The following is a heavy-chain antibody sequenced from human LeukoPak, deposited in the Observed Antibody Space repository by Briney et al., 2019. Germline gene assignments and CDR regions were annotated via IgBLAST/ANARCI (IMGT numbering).Heavy chain of an antibody. CDR3: ARDLGRWLQFFYYYYMDV. V-gene: IGHV1-2*02. CDR1: GYIFTGYY. D-gene: IGHD5-24*01. J-gene: IGHJ6*03. CDR2: INPNSGGT. Sequence: ASVKVSCKASGYIFTGYYLHWVRQAPGQGLEWMGWINPNSGGTNYAQKFQGRVTMTRDTSISTAYMELSRLRSDDTAVYYCARDLGRWLQFFYYYYMDVWAKGPRSPSP.